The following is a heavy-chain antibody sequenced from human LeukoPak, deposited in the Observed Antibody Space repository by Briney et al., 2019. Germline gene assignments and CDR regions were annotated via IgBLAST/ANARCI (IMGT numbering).Heavy chain of an antibody. CDR2: IKQDGSEK. Sequence: GGSLRLSCAASGFTFSSYGMHWVRQAPGKGLEWVANIKQDGSEKYYVDSVKGRFTISRDNAKNSLYLQMNSLRAEDTAVYYCARDLYRIVVVPHYFDYWGQGTLVTVSS. V-gene: IGHV3-7*01. D-gene: IGHD3-22*01. J-gene: IGHJ4*02. CDR1: GFTFSSYG. CDR3: ARDLYRIVVVPHYFDY.